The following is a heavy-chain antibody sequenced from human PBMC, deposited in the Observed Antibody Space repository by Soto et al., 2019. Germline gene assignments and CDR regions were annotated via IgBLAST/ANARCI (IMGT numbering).Heavy chain of an antibody. Sequence: SETLSLTCTVSGGSISSYYWSWIRQPPGKGLEWIGYIYYSGSTNYNPSLKSRVTISVDTSKNQFSLKLSSVTAADTAVYYCARGGYSYGLGDFDYWGQGTLVTVSS. CDR3: ARGGYSYGLGDFDY. V-gene: IGHV4-59*01. CDR2: IYYSGST. CDR1: GGSISSYY. J-gene: IGHJ4*02. D-gene: IGHD5-18*01.